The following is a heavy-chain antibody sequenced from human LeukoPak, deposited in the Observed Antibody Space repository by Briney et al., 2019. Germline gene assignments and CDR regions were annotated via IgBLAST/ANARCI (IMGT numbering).Heavy chain of an antibody. Sequence: GGSLRLSCAASGFTFSTYWMHWVRQVPGKGLVWVSRIGTDGSGTSYADSVRGRFTISRDNAKNTLYLQMNSLRAEDTAVYYCARVGGSPYSDYWGQGSLVTVSS. CDR2: IGTDGSGT. V-gene: IGHV3-74*01. J-gene: IGHJ4*02. CDR1: GFTFSTYW. D-gene: IGHD1-26*01. CDR3: ARVGGSPYSDY.